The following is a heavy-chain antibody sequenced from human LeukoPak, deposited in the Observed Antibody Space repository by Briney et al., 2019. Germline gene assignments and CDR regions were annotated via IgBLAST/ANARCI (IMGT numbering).Heavy chain of an antibody. CDR2: ISSSSSYI. Sequence: GGSLRLSCAASGFTFSSYEMNWVRQAPGKGLEWVSSISSSSSYIYYADSVKGRFTISRDNAKNSLYLQMNSLRAEDTAVYYCAISGADAFDIWGQGTMVTVSS. CDR3: AISGADAFDI. CDR1: GFTFSSYE. J-gene: IGHJ3*02. V-gene: IGHV3-21*01. D-gene: IGHD6-19*01.